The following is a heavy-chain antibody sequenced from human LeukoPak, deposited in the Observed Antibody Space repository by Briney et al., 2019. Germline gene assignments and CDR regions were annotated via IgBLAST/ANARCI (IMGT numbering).Heavy chain of an antibody. V-gene: IGHV4-38-2*02. CDR2: IYHSGST. D-gene: IGHD1-7*01. CDR1: GYSISSGYY. J-gene: IGHJ4*02. Sequence: SETLSLTCTVSGYSISSGYYWGWIRQPPGKGPEWIGSIYHSGSTYYNPSLKSRVTISVDTSKNQFSLKLSSVTAADTAVYYCARYNWNLSVFDYWGQGTLVTVSS. CDR3: ARYNWNLSVFDY.